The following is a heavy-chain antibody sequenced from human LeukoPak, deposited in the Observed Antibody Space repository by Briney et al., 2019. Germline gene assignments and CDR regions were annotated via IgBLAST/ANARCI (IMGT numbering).Heavy chain of an antibody. D-gene: IGHD3-10*01. J-gene: IGHJ4*02. CDR3: ATSITMVRGVIIKGIDY. V-gene: IGHV3-30-3*01. Sequence: GGSLRLSCAASGFTFSSYAMHWVRQARGKGLEWVAVISYDGSNKYYADSVKGRFTISRDNSKNTLYLQMNSLRAEDTAVYYCATSITMVRGVIIKGIDYWGQGTLVTVSS. CDR1: GFTFSSYA. CDR2: ISYDGSNK.